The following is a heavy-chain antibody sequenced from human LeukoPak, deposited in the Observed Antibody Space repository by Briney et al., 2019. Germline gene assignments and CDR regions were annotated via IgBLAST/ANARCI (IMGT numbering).Heavy chain of an antibody. V-gene: IGHV4-59*01. D-gene: IGHD3-22*01. CDR3: ARHHYYDSSGYYPGAFDI. J-gene: IGHJ3*02. CDR1: VGSISSYY. CDR2: IYYSGST. Sequence: SETLSLTYTVSVGSISSYYWSWIRQPPGKGLEWIGYIYYSGSTNYNPSLKSRVTISVDTSKNQFSLKLSSVTAADTAVYYCARHHYYDSSGYYPGAFDIWGQGTMVTVSS.